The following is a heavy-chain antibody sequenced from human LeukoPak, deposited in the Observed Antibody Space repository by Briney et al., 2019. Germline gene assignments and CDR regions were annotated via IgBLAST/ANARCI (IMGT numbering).Heavy chain of an antibody. CDR3: ARDLSGLRYFDWLSHFDY. Sequence: GESLRLSCAASGFTFSSYWMHWVRQAPGKGLVWVSRINSDGSSTSYADSVKGRFTISRDNAKNTLYLQMNSLRAEDTAVYYCARDLSGLRYFDWLSHFDYWGRGTLVTVSS. CDR2: INSDGSST. V-gene: IGHV3-74*01. J-gene: IGHJ4*02. D-gene: IGHD3-9*01. CDR1: GFTFSSYW.